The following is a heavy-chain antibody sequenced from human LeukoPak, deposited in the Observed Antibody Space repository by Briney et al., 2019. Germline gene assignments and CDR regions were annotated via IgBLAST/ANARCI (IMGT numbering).Heavy chain of an antibody. CDR1: GFTVSRNY. Sequence: GGSLRLSCAASGFTVSRNYMTWVRQAPGKGLEWVTFIRYDGSNKYYADSVKGRFTISRDNSKNTLYLQMTSLRPEDTALYYCAKDLSPAADGTYFDYWGQGTLVTVSS. D-gene: IGHD6-13*01. CDR3: AKDLSPAADGTYFDY. V-gene: IGHV3-30*02. J-gene: IGHJ4*02. CDR2: IRYDGSNK.